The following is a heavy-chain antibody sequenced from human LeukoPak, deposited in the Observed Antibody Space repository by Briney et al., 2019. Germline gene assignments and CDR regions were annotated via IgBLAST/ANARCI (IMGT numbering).Heavy chain of an antibody. CDR2: ISWNSGSI. CDR1: GFTFDDYA. J-gene: IGHJ3*02. Sequence: GGSLRLSCAASGFTFDDYAMHWVRQAPGKGLEWVSGISWNSGSIGYADSVKGRFTISRDNAKNSLYLQMNSLRAEDTALYYCAKVSAPSSGWYEGCAFDIWGQGTMVTVSS. CDR3: AKVSAPSSGWYEGCAFDI. V-gene: IGHV3-9*01. D-gene: IGHD6-19*01.